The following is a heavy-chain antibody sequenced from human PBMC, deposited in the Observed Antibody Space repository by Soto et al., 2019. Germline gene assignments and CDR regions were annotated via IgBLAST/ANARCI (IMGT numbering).Heavy chain of an antibody. D-gene: IGHD6-19*01. CDR2: IDHSGST. CDR1: GGSFSGNY. Sequence: QVQLQQWGAGLLKPSETLSLACAVYGGSFSGNYWSWIRQPPGQGLEWIGEIDHSGSTHYNPSLKSRVTMSVDTSKNHFSLKVISVTAADTAVYYCAAGSGWYEYFDYWGQGSLVTVSS. CDR3: AAGSGWYEYFDY. V-gene: IGHV4-34*01. J-gene: IGHJ4*02.